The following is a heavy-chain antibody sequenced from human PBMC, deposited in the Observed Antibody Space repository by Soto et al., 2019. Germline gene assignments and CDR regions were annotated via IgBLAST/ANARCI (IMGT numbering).Heavy chain of an antibody. CDR3: ARALSFVSGTFDY. Sequence: QVQLVQSGAEVKKPGASVKVSCKTSGYTFTAYYIHWVRQAPGQGLEWMGCINPDSGGTKYAQKFQGRVTMTRDTSITTAYMDLSSLRSDDTAFYYCARALSFVSGTFDYWGQGTLVTVSS. V-gene: IGHV1-2*02. J-gene: IGHJ4*02. CDR2: INPDSGGT. CDR1: GYTFTAYY. D-gene: IGHD1-26*01.